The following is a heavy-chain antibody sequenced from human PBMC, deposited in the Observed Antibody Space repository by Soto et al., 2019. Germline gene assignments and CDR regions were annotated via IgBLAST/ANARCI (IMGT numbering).Heavy chain of an antibody. CDR2: ISGSGDST. Sequence: SGGSLRLSCAASGFTFSSYAMSWVRQAPGKGLEWVSGISGSGDSTYYADSVKGRFTISRDNSKNTLYLQMNSLRAEDTAVYYCAIGYRYAPFDPWGQGTLVTVSS. V-gene: IGHV3-23*01. CDR1: GFTFSSYA. CDR3: AIGYRYAPFDP. J-gene: IGHJ5*02. D-gene: IGHD2-2*01.